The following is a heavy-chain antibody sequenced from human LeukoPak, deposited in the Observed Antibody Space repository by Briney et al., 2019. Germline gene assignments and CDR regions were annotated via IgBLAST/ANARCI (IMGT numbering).Heavy chain of an antibody. CDR1: GYTFTTYD. CDR3: ARDLNHYYYDSSGYYYGGY. Sequence: ASVKVSCKASGYTFTTYDINWVRQATGQGLEWMGWMNPNSGNTGYTQKFQGRVTMTRNTSISTAYMELSSLRSEDTAVYYCARDLNHYYYDSSGYYYGGYWGQGTLVTVSS. J-gene: IGHJ4*02. D-gene: IGHD3-22*01. CDR2: MNPNSGNT. V-gene: IGHV1-8*01.